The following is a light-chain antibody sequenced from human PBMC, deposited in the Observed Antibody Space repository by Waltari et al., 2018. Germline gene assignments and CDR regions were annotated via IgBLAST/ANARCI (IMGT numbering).Light chain of an antibody. CDR2: GKN. V-gene: IGLV3-19*01. CDR3: NSRDSSGNHLV. Sequence: SSELTQDPAVSVALGQTVRITCQGGRLRSYYASWYQQKPGQAPVLVIYGKNNRPSGIPDRFSGSSSGNTASLTITGAQAEDEADYYCNSRDSSGNHLVFGGGTKLTVL. CDR1: RLRSYY. J-gene: IGLJ2*01.